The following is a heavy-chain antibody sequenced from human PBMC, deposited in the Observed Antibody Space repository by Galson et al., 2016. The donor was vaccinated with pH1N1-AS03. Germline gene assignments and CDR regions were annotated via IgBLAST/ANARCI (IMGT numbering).Heavy chain of an antibody. CDR2: IFHSGST. CDR1: GGSISSVGYS. D-gene: IGHD3-22*01. J-gene: IGHJ3*01. CDR3: AKNPATNYYDGLDYSDAFDV. V-gene: IGHV4-30-4*07. Sequence: TLSLTCAVSGGSISSVGYSWSWIRQPPGKGLEWSGYIFHSGSTYYTPSRKSRVSISLDTSKNHFSLTLSSVTTADTAVYYCAKNPATNYYDGLDYSDAFDVWGPGTTVTVSS.